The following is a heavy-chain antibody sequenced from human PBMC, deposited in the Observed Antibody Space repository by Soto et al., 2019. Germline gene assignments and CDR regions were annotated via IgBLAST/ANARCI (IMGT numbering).Heavy chain of an antibody. J-gene: IGHJ4*02. CDR1: GFTFSSYA. D-gene: IGHD4-17*01. CDR2: ISGSGGST. Sequence: EVQLLESGGGLVQPGGSLRLSCAASGFTFSSYAMSWVRQAPGKGLEWVSAISGSGGSTYYADSVKGRFTISRDNSKNTLYLKMNSLRAEDTAVYYCAKDRNWMNTVPDWGQGTLVTVSS. CDR3: AKDRNWMNTVPD. V-gene: IGHV3-23*01.